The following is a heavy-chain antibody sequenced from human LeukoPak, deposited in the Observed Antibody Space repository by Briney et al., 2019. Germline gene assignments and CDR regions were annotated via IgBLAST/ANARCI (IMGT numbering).Heavy chain of an antibody. Sequence: SETLSLTCTVSGGSISSYHWSWIRQSPGKGLEWIGYIYYSGSTNYNPSLKSRATISVDTSKNQFSLKLSSVTAADTAVYYCAKDRDSSGYYVTQLGYWGQGTLVTVSS. V-gene: IGHV4-59*01. CDR2: IYYSGST. CDR3: AKDRDSSGYYVTQLGY. J-gene: IGHJ4*02. CDR1: GGSISSYH. D-gene: IGHD3-22*01.